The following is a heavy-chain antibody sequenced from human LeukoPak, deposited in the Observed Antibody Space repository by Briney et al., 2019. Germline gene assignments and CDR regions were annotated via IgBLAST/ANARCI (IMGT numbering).Heavy chain of an antibody. Sequence: GGSLRLSCAASGFTFSDYYMSWIRQAPGKGLEWVSYISSSGSTTYYADSVKGRFTISRDNAKNSLYLQMNSLRAEDTAVYYCARGAGLDFWSGYRIDYWGQGTLVTVSS. CDR1: GFTFSDYY. CDR3: ARGAGLDFWSGYRIDY. D-gene: IGHD3-3*01. V-gene: IGHV3-11*01. CDR2: ISSSGSTT. J-gene: IGHJ4*02.